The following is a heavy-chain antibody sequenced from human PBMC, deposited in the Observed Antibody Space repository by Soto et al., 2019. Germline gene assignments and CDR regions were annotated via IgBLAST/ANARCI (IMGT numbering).Heavy chain of an antibody. CDR1: GGSISSYY. Sequence: SETRSLTCTVSGGSISSYYWSWIRQPPGKGLEWIGYIYYSGSTNYNPSLKSRVTISVDTSKNQFSLKLSSVTAADTAVYYCARSDCSGGSCPFDYWGQGTLVTVSS. D-gene: IGHD2-15*01. V-gene: IGHV4-59*08. CDR3: ARSDCSGGSCPFDY. CDR2: IYYSGST. J-gene: IGHJ4*02.